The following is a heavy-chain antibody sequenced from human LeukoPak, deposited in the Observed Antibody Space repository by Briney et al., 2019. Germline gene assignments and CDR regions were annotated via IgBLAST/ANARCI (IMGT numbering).Heavy chain of an antibody. V-gene: IGHV3-48*03. CDR1: GFTFSSYE. CDR3: ARGDSSSILINDAFDF. J-gene: IGHJ3*01. D-gene: IGHD6-13*01. Sequence: GRSLRLSCAASGFTFSSYEMNWIRQAPGKGLEWVAYISSSSSTIYYADSVKGRFTISRDNAKNSLSLQLSSLRGEDTALYYCARGDSSSILINDAFDFWGQGTMATVSS. CDR2: ISSSSSTI.